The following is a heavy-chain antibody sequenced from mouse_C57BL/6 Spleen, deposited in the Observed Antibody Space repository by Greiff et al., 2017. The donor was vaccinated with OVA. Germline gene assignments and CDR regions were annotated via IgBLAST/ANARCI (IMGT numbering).Heavy chain of an antibody. J-gene: IGHJ3*01. CDR3: AATGTAY. D-gene: IGHD4-1*02. CDR1: GYTFTSYW. Sequence: QVQLQQPGAELVKPGASVKLSCKASGYTFTSYWMQWVQQRPGQGLEWIGEIDPSDSYTNYNQKFKGKATLTVDTSSSTAYMQLSSLTSEDSAVYYCAATGTAYWGQGTLVTVSA. CDR2: IDPSDSYT. V-gene: IGHV1-50*01.